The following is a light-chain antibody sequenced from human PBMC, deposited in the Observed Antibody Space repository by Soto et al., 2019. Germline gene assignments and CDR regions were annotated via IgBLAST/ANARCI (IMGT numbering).Light chain of an antibody. Sequence: DIQRTQSPSSLSASVGDRVTITCRASQDIRSRLAWYQQKPGKAPNLLIFAASSLQSGVPSRFSGSGSGTDFTLSINSLQPEDFATYYCQQGDSFPRTFGQGTKVEIK. V-gene: IGKV1-12*01. CDR2: AAS. CDR3: QQGDSFPRT. J-gene: IGKJ1*01. CDR1: QDIRSR.